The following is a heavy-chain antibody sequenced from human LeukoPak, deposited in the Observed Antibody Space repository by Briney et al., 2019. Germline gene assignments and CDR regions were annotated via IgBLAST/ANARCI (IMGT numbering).Heavy chain of an antibody. CDR2: IDHSGST. D-gene: IGHD4-17*01. V-gene: IGHV4-34*01. J-gene: IGHJ6*03. Sequence: KPSETLSLTCAVYSGSFSGHYWSWIRQPPGKGLGGIGEIDHSGSTNYNPSLNSRVTISVDTSKNQFSLRLSSVTAADTAVYYCARPVNDYGDSGRYMDVRGKGTTVTVSS. CDR1: SGSFSGHY. CDR3: ARPVNDYGDSGRYMDV.